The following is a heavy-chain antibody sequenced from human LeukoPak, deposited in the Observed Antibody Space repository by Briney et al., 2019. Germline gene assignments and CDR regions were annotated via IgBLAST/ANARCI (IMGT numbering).Heavy chain of an antibody. D-gene: IGHD5-12*01. Sequence: GGSLRLSCAASGFTFSSYAMSWVRQAPGKGLELVSAISGSGGSTYYADSVKGRFTISRDNSKNTLYLQMNSRRAEDTAVYYCAKAYSGYELGVDWGQGTLVTVSS. CDR3: AKAYSGYELGVD. CDR1: GFTFSSYA. CDR2: ISGSGGST. J-gene: IGHJ4*02. V-gene: IGHV3-23*01.